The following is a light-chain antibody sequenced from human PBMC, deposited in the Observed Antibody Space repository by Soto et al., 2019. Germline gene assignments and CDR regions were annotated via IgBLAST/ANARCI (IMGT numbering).Light chain of an antibody. Sequence: EIVMTQSPATLSLSPGERVALSCRASQSVSSNLAWYQQTPGPAPRLLIFGASTRATGIPACISGGASATYFPTTISRLHSDFVAFYYCQHYDQSWTFGQGTKVDIK. CDR3: QHYDQSWT. V-gene: IGKV3D-15*01. CDR2: GAS. J-gene: IGKJ1*01. CDR1: QSVSSN.